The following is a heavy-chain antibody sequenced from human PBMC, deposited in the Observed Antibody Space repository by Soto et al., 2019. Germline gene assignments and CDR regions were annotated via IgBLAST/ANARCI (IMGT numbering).Heavy chain of an antibody. Sequence: QVQLVQSGAEVKKPGSSVKVSCKASGGTFSSYAISWVRQAPGQGLEWMGGIIPIFGTANYAQKFQGRVTITAAESTSTAYMELSSLRSEDTAVYYCASRGAYGSGIYYFDYWGQGTLVTVSS. CDR3: ASRGAYGSGIYYFDY. CDR2: IIPIFGTA. D-gene: IGHD3-10*01. J-gene: IGHJ4*02. V-gene: IGHV1-69*01. CDR1: GGTFSSYA.